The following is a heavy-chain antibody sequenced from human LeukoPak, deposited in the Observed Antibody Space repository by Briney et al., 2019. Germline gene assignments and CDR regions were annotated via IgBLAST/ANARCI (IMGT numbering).Heavy chain of an antibody. D-gene: IGHD2-15*01. J-gene: IGHJ4*02. CDR3: ARDCSGGSCYPPDY. Sequence: PSETLSLTCTVSGGSISSYYWSWIRQPPGKGLEWIGYIYYSGSINYNPSLKSRVTISVDTSKNQFSLKLSSVTAADTAVYYCARDCSGGSCYPPDYWGQGTLVTVSS. V-gene: IGHV4-59*01. CDR1: GGSISSYY. CDR2: IYYSGSI.